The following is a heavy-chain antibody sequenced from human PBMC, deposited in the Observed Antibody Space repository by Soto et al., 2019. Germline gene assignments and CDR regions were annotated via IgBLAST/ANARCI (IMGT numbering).Heavy chain of an antibody. CDR3: AKRRGAGGHFDY. CDR1: GFTFSSYA. D-gene: IGHD2-15*01. V-gene: IGHV3-23*01. J-gene: IGHJ4*02. Sequence: DVPLLESGGGLVQPEGSLRLSCAASGFTFSSYAMGWVRQGPGKGLEWVAVVSIGGSTHYADSVRGRFTISRDNSKNTLSLQMNSLTDEDTAVYFCAKRRGAGGHFDYWGQGALVTVSS. CDR2: VSIGGST.